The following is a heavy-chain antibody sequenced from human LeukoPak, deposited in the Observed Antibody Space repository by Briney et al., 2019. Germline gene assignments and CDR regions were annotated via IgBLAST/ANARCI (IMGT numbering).Heavy chain of an antibody. CDR3: AREYSSSSGRRAFDF. V-gene: IGHV4-59*08. D-gene: IGHD6-6*01. CDR1: GGSISSYY. J-gene: IGHJ3*01. CDR2: IYYSGGT. Sequence: SETLSLTCTVSGGSISSYYWNWIRQPPGKGLEWIGYIYYSGGTNYNPSLKSRVTTLVDTSKNQFSLRLSSVTAADTAVYYCAREYSSSSGRRAFDFWGQGTMITVSS.